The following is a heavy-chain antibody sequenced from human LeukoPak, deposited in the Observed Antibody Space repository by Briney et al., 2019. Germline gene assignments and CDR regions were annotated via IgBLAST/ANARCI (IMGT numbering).Heavy chain of an antibody. V-gene: IGHV4-34*01. J-gene: IGHJ4*02. Sequence: SETLSLTCAVHGGSFSGYYWTWIRQPPGKGLEWIGEINHSGTTNYNPSLKSRVTISVDTSKNQFCLKLTSVTAADTAVYYCAREDRSGWHPPFDSWGQGTLVTVSS. D-gene: IGHD6-19*01. CDR1: GGSFSGYY. CDR2: INHSGTT. CDR3: AREDRSGWHPPFDS.